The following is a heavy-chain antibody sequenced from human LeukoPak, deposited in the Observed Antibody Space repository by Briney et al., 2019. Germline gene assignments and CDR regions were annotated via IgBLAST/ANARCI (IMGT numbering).Heavy chain of an antibody. D-gene: IGHD5-18*01. CDR2: INPNSGGT. Sequence: RASVKVSCKASGYTFTGYYMHWVRQAPGQGLEWMGWINPNSGGTNYAQKFQGRVTMTRDTSISTAYMELSRLRSDDTAVYYCARGGYSYGPLYNWFDPWGQGTLVTVSS. V-gene: IGHV1-2*02. CDR1: GYTFTGYY. CDR3: ARGGYSYGPLYNWFDP. J-gene: IGHJ5*02.